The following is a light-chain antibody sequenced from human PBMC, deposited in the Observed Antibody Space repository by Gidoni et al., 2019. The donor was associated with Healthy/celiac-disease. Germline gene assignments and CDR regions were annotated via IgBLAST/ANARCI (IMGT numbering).Light chain of an antibody. V-gene: IGKV1-33*01. J-gene: IGKJ5*01. CDR2: DAS. CDR3: QQYDNLPIT. CDR1: QDISNY. Sequence: DIQKTQSPSSLSASVGDRVTITCHASQDISNYLNLYQQKPGKAPKLLIYDASNLETGVPSRFSGSGSGTDFTFTISSLQPEDIATYYCQQYDNLPITFGQGTRLEIK.